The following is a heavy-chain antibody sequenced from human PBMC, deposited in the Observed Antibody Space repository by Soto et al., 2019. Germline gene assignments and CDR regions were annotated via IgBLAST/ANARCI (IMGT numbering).Heavy chain of an antibody. J-gene: IGHJ4*02. V-gene: IGHV4-39*01. CDR3: ARHFEPYYYGSGSPPDY. D-gene: IGHD3-10*01. CDR2: ISYSGST. CDR1: GGSISSSRYY. Sequence: SLTCSVSGGSISSSRYYWGWIRQPPGKGLEWIGTISYSGSTYYDPSLKSRVTISVDTSKNQFSLKLSSVTAADTAVYYCARHFEPYYYGSGSPPDYWGQGTLVTVSS.